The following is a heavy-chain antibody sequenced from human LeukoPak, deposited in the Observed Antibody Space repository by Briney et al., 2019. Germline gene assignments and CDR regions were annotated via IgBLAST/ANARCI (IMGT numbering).Heavy chain of an antibody. CDR2: INNDGTDT. V-gene: IGHV3-74*01. D-gene: IGHD3-22*01. Sequence: GGSLRLSCAASGFTFRDYWIHWVRQAPGKGLVWVGRINNDGTDTIYADSVKGRFTVSRDNAKNTLYLQMNSLRAEDTAVYYCATYYYDSSGYYRNWGQGTLVTVSS. CDR1: GFTFRDYW. J-gene: IGHJ4*02. CDR3: ATYYYDSSGYYRN.